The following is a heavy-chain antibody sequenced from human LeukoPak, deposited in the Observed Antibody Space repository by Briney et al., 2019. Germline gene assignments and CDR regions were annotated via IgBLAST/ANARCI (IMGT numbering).Heavy chain of an antibody. CDR1: GFTFSNYA. V-gene: IGHV3-23*01. CDR2: VSGSSGST. Sequence: GGSLRLSCTASGFTFSNYAMSWVRQAPGKELEWVSAVSGSSGSTYYADSVKGRFTISRDNSKNKLYPQMNSLRAEDTAVYYCATVWFRRFDYWGQGILVTVSS. J-gene: IGHJ4*02. CDR3: ATVWFRRFDY. D-gene: IGHD3-16*01.